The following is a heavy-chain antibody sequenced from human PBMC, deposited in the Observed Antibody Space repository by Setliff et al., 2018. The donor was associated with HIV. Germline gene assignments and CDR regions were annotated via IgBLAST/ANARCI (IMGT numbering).Heavy chain of an antibody. V-gene: IGHV3-49*04. CDR2: TRSKAYGGTT. CDR3: TRLRGYSYGLASYYYCYMDV. J-gene: IGHJ6*03. Sequence: GGSLRLSCTASGFTFGDYDMSWVRQAPGKGLEWVGCTRSKAYGGTTEYAASVKGRFTISRDDSESIAYLQMNSLKTEDTAVYYCTRLRGYSYGLASYYYCYMDVWGKGTTVTVSS. D-gene: IGHD5-18*01. CDR1: GFTFGDYD.